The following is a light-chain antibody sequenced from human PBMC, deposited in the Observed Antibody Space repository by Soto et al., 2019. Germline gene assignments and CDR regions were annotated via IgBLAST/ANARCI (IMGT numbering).Light chain of an antibody. CDR1: QSVSSF. Sequence: EIVLTQSPATLSLSPGERATLYCRASQSVSSFLAWYQQKPGQAPRLLIYDASNRATGIPARFSGSGSGTDFTLTISSLEPEDFAVYYCQQRSDWPQWTFGQGTKVEIK. V-gene: IGKV3-11*01. CDR3: QQRSDWPQWT. J-gene: IGKJ1*01. CDR2: DAS.